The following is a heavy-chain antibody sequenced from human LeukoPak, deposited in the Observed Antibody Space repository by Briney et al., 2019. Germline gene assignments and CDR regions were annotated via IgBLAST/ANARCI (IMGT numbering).Heavy chain of an antibody. D-gene: IGHD1-26*01. CDR1: GGSISSSSYY. V-gene: IGHV4-39*07. CDR2: IYYSGST. Sequence: PSETLSLTCTVSGGSISSSSYYWGWIRQPPGKGLEWIGSIYYSGSTYYNPSLKSRVTISVDTSKNLFSLKLSSVTAADTAVYYCARVPPGGNYYYYYMDVWGKGTTVTVSS. CDR3: ARVPPGGNYYYYYMDV. J-gene: IGHJ6*03.